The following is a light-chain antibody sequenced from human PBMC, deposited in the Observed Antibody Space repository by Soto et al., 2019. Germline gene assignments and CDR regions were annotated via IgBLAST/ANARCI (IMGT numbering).Light chain of an antibody. J-gene: IGLJ2*01. Sequence: QSALTQPASVSGSPGQSITISCTGTSSDVGVYNYVSWYQQHPGNAPKLMIYDVSNRPSGVSNRFSGSKSGNTASLTISGRQAEDEADYYCSSYTSSSTLVVFGGGTTLTVL. V-gene: IGLV2-14*01. CDR1: SSDVGVYNY. CDR2: DVS. CDR3: SSYTSSSTLVV.